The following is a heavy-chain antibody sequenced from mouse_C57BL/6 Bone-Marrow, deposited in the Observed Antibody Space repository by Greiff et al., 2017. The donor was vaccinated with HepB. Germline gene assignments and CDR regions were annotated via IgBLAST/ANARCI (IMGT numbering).Heavy chain of an antibody. D-gene: IGHD1-1*01. J-gene: IGHJ1*03. Sequence: EVMLVESGEGLVKPGGSLKLSCAASGFTFSSYAMSWVRQTPEKRLEWVAYISSGGDYIYYADTVKGRFTISRDNARNTLYLQMSSLKSEDTAMYYCTRANYGSSPPWYFDVWGTGTTVTVSS. CDR3: TRANYGSSPPWYFDV. V-gene: IGHV5-9-1*02. CDR2: ISSGGDYI. CDR1: GFTFSSYA.